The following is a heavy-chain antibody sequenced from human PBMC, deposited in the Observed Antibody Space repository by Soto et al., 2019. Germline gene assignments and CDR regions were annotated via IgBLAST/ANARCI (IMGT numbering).Heavy chain of an antibody. V-gene: IGHV1-18*04. CDR2: IKVDSGYT. Sequence: QLQLVQSAAEVKKPGASVRVSCKAYGYPFIKYGISWIRQAPEQGLEWMGLIKVDSGYTNYAQKFQGRVTMTADTSSDTAFMELRSLRLDDTAVYFCATSYDTGFDPWGQGTLVSVSS. J-gene: IGHJ5*02. CDR1: GYPFIKYG. D-gene: IGHD3-9*01. CDR3: ATSYDTGFDP.